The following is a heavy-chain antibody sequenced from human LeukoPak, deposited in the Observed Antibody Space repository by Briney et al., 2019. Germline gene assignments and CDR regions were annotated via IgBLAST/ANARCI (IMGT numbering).Heavy chain of an antibody. D-gene: IGHD3-9*01. CDR3: ARTYYDILTGYNPYFDY. V-gene: IGHV3-48*01. Sequence: GGSLRLSCAASGLTFSSYSMHWVRQAPGKGLEWISYIGTSSGPIYYADSVKGRFTISRDNAKSSLFLQMDRLRAEDTAVYYCARTYYDILTGYNPYFDYWGQGILVTVSS. CDR1: GLTFSSYS. J-gene: IGHJ4*02. CDR2: IGTSSGPI.